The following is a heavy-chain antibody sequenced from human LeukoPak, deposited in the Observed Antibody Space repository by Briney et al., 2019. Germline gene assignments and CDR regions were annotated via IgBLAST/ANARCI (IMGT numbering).Heavy chain of an antibody. Sequence: ASVKVSCKASGYTFTGYYMHWVRQAPGQGLEWMGWINPNSGGTNYAQKFQGRVTMTRDTSISTAYMELSRLRSDDTAVYYCARDQALWFGEFGNWFDPWGQGTLVTVSS. CDR1: GYTFTGYY. J-gene: IGHJ5*02. D-gene: IGHD3-10*01. V-gene: IGHV1-2*02. CDR3: ARDQALWFGEFGNWFDP. CDR2: INPNSGGT.